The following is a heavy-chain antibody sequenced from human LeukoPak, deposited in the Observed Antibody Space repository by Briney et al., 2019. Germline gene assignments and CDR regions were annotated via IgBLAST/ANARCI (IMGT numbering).Heavy chain of an antibody. CDR2: IYTSGST. CDR3: ARGVYLGTGYYFDY. J-gene: IGHJ4*02. CDR1: GGSISSYY. Sequence: PSETLSLTCTVSGGSISSYYWSWIRQPAGKGLEWIGRIYTSGSTNYNPSLKSRVTMSVDTSKNQFSVKLNSVIAADTAMYYCARGVYLGTGYYFDYWGQGTLVTVSS. V-gene: IGHV4-4*07. D-gene: IGHD2-8*01.